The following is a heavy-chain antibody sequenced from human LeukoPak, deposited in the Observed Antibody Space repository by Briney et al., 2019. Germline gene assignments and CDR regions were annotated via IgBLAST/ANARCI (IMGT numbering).Heavy chain of an antibody. J-gene: IGHJ3*02. CDR1: DGSISSHY. Sequence: PSETLSLTCTVSDGSISSHYWSWIRQPAGKGLEWIGRIYTSGSTNYNPSLKSRVTMSVDTSKNQFSLRLSSVTAADTAVYYCARGEMATIEDAFDIWGQGTMVTVSS. V-gene: IGHV4-4*07. D-gene: IGHD5-24*01. CDR3: ARGEMATIEDAFDI. CDR2: IYTSGST.